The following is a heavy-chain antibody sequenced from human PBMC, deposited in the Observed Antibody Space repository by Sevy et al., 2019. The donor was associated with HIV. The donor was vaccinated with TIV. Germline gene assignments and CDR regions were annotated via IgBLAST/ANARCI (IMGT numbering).Heavy chain of an antibody. J-gene: IGHJ6*02. D-gene: IGHD3-10*01. V-gene: IGHV3-21*06. CDR1: GFTFSYYT. Sequence: LGGSLRLSCAASGFTFSYYTMNWVHQAPGKGLEWVSYISSGSSYISYTDSVKGRFTISRDNAKNSLYLQMNSLRPEDTAMYFCARDRDYYGSGTFDAWGQGTTVTVSS. CDR3: ARDRDYYGSGTFDA. CDR2: ISSGSSYI.